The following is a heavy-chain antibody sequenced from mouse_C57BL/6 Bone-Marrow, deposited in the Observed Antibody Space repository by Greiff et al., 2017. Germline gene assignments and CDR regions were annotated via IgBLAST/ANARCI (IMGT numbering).Heavy chain of an antibody. CDR2: IRNKANNHAT. J-gene: IGHJ3*01. Sequence: EVMLVESGGGLVQPGGSMKLSCAASGFTFSDAWMDWVRQSPEKGLEWVAEIRNKANNHATYYAESVKGRFTISRDDSKSSFYLQMNVLRAEDTGIYCCTTQRFAYWGQGTLLTVSA. V-gene: IGHV6-6*01. CDR1: GFTFSDAW. CDR3: TTQRFAY. D-gene: IGHD3-2*02.